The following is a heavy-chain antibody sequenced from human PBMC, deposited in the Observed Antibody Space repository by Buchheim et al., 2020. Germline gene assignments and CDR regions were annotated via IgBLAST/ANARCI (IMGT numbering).Heavy chain of an antibody. CDR1: GFTVSSNY. CDR2: IYSGGST. CDR3: STMIVVADNWFDP. Sequence: EVQLVESGGGLVQPGGSLRLSCAASGFTVSSNYMSWVRQAPGKGLEWVSVIYSGGSTYYADSVKGRFTISRDNSNNTLYLQMNSLRAEDTAVYYCSTMIVVADNWFDPWGQGTL. J-gene: IGHJ5*02. V-gene: IGHV3-66*01. D-gene: IGHD3-22*01.